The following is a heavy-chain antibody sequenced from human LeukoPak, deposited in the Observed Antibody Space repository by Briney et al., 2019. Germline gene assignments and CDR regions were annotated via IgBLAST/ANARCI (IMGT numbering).Heavy chain of an antibody. CDR1: GFTFSSYW. D-gene: IGHD2-15*01. V-gene: IGHV3-7*01. Sequence: GGSLRLSCAVSGFTFSSYWMSWVRQAPGKGLEWVANIKQDGSEKDYVDSVKGRFTISRDNAKNSLSLQMNSLRAEDTALYHCARIYCSGGSCYFGIDYWGQGTLVTVSS. J-gene: IGHJ4*02. CDR3: ARIYCSGGSCYFGIDY. CDR2: IKQDGSEK.